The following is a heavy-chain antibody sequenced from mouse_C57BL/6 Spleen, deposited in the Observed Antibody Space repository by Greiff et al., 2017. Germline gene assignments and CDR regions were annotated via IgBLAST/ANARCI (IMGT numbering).Heavy chain of an antibody. CDR3: AKNSLYGNYFDY. V-gene: IGHV2-5*01. D-gene: IGHD2-1*01. CDR2: IWRGGST. CDR1: GFSLTSYG. J-gene: IGHJ2*01. Sequence: VQLQQSGPGLVQPSQSLSITCTVSGFSLTSYGVHWVRQSPGKGLEWLGVIWRGGSTDYNAAFMSRLSITKDNSKSQVFFKMNRQQADDTSIYYCAKNSLYGNYFDYWGQGTTLTVSS.